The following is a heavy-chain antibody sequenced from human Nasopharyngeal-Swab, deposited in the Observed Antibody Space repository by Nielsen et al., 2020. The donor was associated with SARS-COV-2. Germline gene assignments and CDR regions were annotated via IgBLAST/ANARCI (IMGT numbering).Heavy chain of an antibody. Sequence: VRQAPGKGLEWVANIKQDGSEEYYVDSVKGRFTISRDNAKNSLYLQMNSLRAEDTAVYYCARDEGYYYDSSGYFDYWGQGTLVTVSS. CDR3: ARDEGYYYDSSGYFDY. J-gene: IGHJ4*02. CDR2: IKQDGSEE. V-gene: IGHV3-7*01. D-gene: IGHD3-22*01.